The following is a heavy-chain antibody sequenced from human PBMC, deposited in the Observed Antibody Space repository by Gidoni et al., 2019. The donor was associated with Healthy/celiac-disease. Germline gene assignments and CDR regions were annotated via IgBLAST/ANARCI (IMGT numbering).Heavy chain of an antibody. CDR1: GFTFSNAW. CDR3: TTKIPPGIAATNYFDY. Sequence: EVQLVESGGGLVKPGGSLRLSCAASGFTFSNAWMSWVRQAPGKGLEWVGRIKSKTDGGTTDYAAPVKGRFTISRDDSKNTLYLQMNSLKTEDTAVYYCTTKIPPGIAATNYFDYWGQGTLVTVSS. J-gene: IGHJ4*02. D-gene: IGHD6-13*01. CDR2: IKSKTDGGTT. V-gene: IGHV3-15*01.